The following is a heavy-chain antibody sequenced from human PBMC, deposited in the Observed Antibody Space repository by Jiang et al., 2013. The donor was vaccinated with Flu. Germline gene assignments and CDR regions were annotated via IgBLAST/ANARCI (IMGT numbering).Heavy chain of an antibody. J-gene: IGHJ4*02. V-gene: IGHV5-10-1*01. CDR3: ARRRMVATFDDQ. CDR2: IDPRDSYT. Sequence: GAEVKKPGESLTISCKGSGYNFATYWISWVRQTPGRGPEWMGYIDPRDSYTTYSPSFQGHVTISVDTSINTAYLHWSSLRASDTALYYCARRRMVATFDDQWGQGTLVTVSS. CDR1: GYNFATYW. D-gene: IGHD5-12*01.